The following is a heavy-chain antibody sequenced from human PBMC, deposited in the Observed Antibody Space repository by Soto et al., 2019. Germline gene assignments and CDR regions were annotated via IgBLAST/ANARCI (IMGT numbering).Heavy chain of an antibody. V-gene: IGHV3-23*04. CDR3: AKDQATMIVVVITTFDY. D-gene: IGHD3-22*01. J-gene: IGHJ4*02. CDR1: GFTFSSYA. Sequence: EVQLVESGGGLVKPGGSLRLSCAASGFTFSSYAMSWVRQAPGKGLEWVSAISGSGGSTYYADSVKGRFTISRDNSKNTLYLQMNSLRAEDTAVYYCAKDQATMIVVVITTFDYWGQGTLVTVSS. CDR2: ISGSGGST.